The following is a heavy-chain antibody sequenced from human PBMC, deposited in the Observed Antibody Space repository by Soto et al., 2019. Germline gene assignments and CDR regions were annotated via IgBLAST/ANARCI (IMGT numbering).Heavy chain of an antibody. D-gene: IGHD3-22*01. V-gene: IGHV3-23*01. J-gene: IGHJ6*02. CDR3: AKAKYDSSGYYSYYYYGMDV. CDR1: GFTFSSYA. Sequence: GSLRLSCAASGFTFSSYAMSWVRQAPGKGLEWVSAISGSGGSTYYADSVKGRFTISRDNSKSTLYLQMNSLRAEDTAVYYCAKAKYDSSGYYSYYYYGMDVWGQGTTVTVSS. CDR2: ISGSGGST.